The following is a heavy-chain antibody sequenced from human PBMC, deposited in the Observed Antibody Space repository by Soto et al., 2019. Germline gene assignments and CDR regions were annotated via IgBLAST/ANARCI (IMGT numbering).Heavy chain of an antibody. Sequence: QVQLVQSGTEVKKPGASVKISCKASGYTFTSNWIHWARRAPGQGLEWMGVINPSGDITKYAPKFQGRVTMTTDTSTSTIYMDLISLTSEDTAVYYCARDHSIASSGAWWLDPWGQGTLVTVSS. J-gene: IGHJ5*02. CDR1: GYTFTSNW. CDR2: INPSGDIT. D-gene: IGHD6-13*01. CDR3: ARDHSIASSGAWWLDP. V-gene: IGHV1-46*01.